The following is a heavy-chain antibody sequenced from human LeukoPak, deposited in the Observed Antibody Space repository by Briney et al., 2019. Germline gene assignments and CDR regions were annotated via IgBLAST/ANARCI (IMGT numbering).Heavy chain of an antibody. Sequence: ASVKVSCKASGGTFSCYAISWVRQAPGQGLEWMGGIIPIFGTANYAQKFQGRVTITTDESTSTAYMELSSLRSEDTAVYYCARGARYSGYSWGQGTLVTVSS. CDR3: ARGARYSGYS. V-gene: IGHV1-69*05. J-gene: IGHJ4*02. CDR2: IIPIFGTA. CDR1: GGTFSCYA. D-gene: IGHD5-12*01.